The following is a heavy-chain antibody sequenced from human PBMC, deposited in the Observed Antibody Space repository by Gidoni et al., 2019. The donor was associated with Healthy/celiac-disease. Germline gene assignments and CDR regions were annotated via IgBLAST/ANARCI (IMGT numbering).Heavy chain of an antibody. D-gene: IGHD3-16*02. CDR2: ISGSGGST. CDR3: AKDLRTITFGGVIVPSDY. J-gene: IGHJ4*02. Sequence: EVQLLESGGGLVQPGGSLRLSCAASGFTFSSYAMSWVRQAPGKGLEWVSAISGSGGSTYYADAVKGRCTISRDNSKNTLYLQMNSLRAEDTAVYYCAKDLRTITFGGVIVPSDYWGQGTLVTVSS. V-gene: IGHV3-23*01. CDR1: GFTFSSYA.